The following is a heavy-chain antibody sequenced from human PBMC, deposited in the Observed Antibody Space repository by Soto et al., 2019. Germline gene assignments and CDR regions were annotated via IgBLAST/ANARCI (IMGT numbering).Heavy chain of an antibody. CDR3: ARDPGGLWWYFFVDY. J-gene: IGHJ4*02. CDR2: IKQDGSEK. CDR1: GFTFSSYW. V-gene: IGHV3-7*03. Sequence: EVQLVESGGGLVQPGGSLRLSCAASGFTFSSYWMSWVRQAPGKGLEWVANIKQDGSEKYYVDSVKGRFTISRDNAKNSLYLQMNSLRAEDTAVYYCARDPGGLWWYFFVDYWGQGTLVTVSS. D-gene: IGHD2-21*01.